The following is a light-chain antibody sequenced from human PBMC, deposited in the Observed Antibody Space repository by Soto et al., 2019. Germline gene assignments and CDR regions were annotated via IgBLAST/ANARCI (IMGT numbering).Light chain of an antibody. Sequence: EILLRQSPGTLSLSPGEGATLSCRASQSINSFLAWYQQRRGQAPRLLIHGASNRATGIPDRFSGSGSGTDFTLTISRLEPEDFAVYYCQQYGGSPRTFG. CDR3: QQYGGSPRT. CDR1: QSINSF. J-gene: IGKJ1*01. CDR2: GAS. V-gene: IGKV3-20*01.